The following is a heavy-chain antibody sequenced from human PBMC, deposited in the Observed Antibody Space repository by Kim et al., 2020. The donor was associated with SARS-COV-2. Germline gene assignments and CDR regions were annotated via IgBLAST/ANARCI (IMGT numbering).Heavy chain of an antibody. D-gene: IGHD3-22*01. J-gene: IGHJ2*01. Sequence: ADSVKGRFTISRDNSKNTLYLQMNSLRAEDTAVYYCATRGGYYFRGYFDLWGRGTLVTVSS. CDR3: ATRGGYYFRGYFDL. V-gene: IGHV3-23*03.